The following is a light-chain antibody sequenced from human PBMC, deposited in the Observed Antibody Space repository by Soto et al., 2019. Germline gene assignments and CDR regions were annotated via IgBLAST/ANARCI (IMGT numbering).Light chain of an antibody. Sequence: DIQMTKSQSSLSDSVGERVPIPCRASRSISSNLACYQQKPGKAPKLLIYAPPTLQSGVPSRFSGSGYGTDFTVTISSLQPEDVATYFCQQYNSDPFTFGEGTKLEI. CDR2: APP. J-gene: IGKJ2*01. V-gene: IGKV1-27*01. CDR3: QQYNSDPFT. CDR1: RSISSN.